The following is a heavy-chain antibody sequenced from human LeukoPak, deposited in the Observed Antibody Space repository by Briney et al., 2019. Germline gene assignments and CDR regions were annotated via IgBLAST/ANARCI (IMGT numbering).Heavy chain of an antibody. J-gene: IGHJ4*02. CDR2: VNPNSGGT. V-gene: IGHV1-2*02. D-gene: IGHD3-22*01. CDR1: GYTFTGYY. CDR3: ARVDYNSRVSYCFDY. Sequence: ASVKVSCKASGYTFTGYYIHWVRQAPGQGLEWMGWVNPNSGGTNYAQKFQGRVTMTRDTSIRTAYMELSRLTSDDTAVYYCARVDYNSRVSYCFDYWGQGTLVTVSS.